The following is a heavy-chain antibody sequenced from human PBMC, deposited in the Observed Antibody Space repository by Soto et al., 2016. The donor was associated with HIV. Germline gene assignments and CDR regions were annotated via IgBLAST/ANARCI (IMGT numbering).Heavy chain of an antibody. D-gene: IGHD4-17*01. CDR2: IYHSGST. Sequence: QVQLQESGPGLVKPSETLSLTCAVSGYSISSGYYWVWIRQSPGKGLEWIGSIYHSGSTYYNLSLKSRVTISVDTSKNQFSLKLSSVTAADTAVYYCARGYGGDRDYWGQGTLVTVSS. CDR1: GYSISSGYY. J-gene: IGHJ4*02. V-gene: IGHV4-38-2*01. CDR3: ARGYGGDRDY.